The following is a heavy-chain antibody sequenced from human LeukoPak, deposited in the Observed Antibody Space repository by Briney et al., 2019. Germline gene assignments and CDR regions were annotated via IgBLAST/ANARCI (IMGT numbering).Heavy chain of an antibody. V-gene: IGHV3-20*04. CDR3: ARLGGAHYYYYYYMDV. CDR1: GFTFDDYG. Sequence: PAGGSLRLSCAASGFTFDDYGMSWVRQAPGKRLEWVSGINWDSAGTDYADSVKGRFTISRDNAKNSLYLQMNSLRVEDTALYYCARLGGAHYYYYYYMDVWGKGTTVTVSS. CDR2: INWDSAGT. D-gene: IGHD1-26*01. J-gene: IGHJ6*03.